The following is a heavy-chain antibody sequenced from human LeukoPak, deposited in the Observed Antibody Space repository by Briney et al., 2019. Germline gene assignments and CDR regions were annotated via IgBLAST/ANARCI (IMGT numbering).Heavy chain of an antibody. Sequence: GGSLRLSCAASGFTFSSYAMHWVRQAPGKGLEWVAVISYDGSNKYYADSVKGRFTISRDNSKNTLYLQMNSLRAEDTAVYYCAREKYAFWGGYYLWGQGTLVTVSS. CDR3: AREKYAFWGGYYL. J-gene: IGHJ4*02. CDR2: ISYDGSNK. CDR1: GFTFSSYA. D-gene: IGHD3-3*01. V-gene: IGHV3-30-3*01.